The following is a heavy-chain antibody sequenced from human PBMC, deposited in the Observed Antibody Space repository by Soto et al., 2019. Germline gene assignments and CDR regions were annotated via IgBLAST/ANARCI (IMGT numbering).Heavy chain of an antibody. J-gene: IGHJ4*02. V-gene: IGHV3-30*18. CDR2: ILYDASNK. CDR1: GFIFTNYG. D-gene: IGHD6-13*01. CDR3: AKDRSSTWSFDY. Sequence: GSLRLSCPASGFIFTNYGMHWVRQAPGKGLEWVAVILYDASNKYYADSVKGRFTISRDNSKNILYLQMNSLRAEDTAVYYCAKDRSSTWSFDYWGQGTLVTVSS.